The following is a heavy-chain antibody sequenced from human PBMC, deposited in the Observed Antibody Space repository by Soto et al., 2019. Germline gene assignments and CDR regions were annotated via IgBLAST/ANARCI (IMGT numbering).Heavy chain of an antibody. Sequence: SSETLSLTCTVSGGSISSGGYYWSWIRQHPGKGLEWIGYIYYSGSTYYNPSLKSRVTISVDTSKNQFSLKLSSMTAADTAVYYCARDTPSYDSSGYHFDYWGQGTLVTVSS. CDR2: IYYSGST. V-gene: IGHV4-31*03. CDR1: GGSISSGGYY. CDR3: ARDTPSYDSSGYHFDY. J-gene: IGHJ4*02. D-gene: IGHD3-22*01.